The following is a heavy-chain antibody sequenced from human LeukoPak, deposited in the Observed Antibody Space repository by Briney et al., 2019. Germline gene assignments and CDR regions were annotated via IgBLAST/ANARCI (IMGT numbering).Heavy chain of an antibody. D-gene: IGHD3-16*01. V-gene: IGHV4-61*02. Sequence: PSETLSLTCTVSGGSISSGSYYWSWIRQPAGKGLEWIGRIYTSGSTNYNPSLKSRVTISVDASKNQFSLKLSSVTAADTAVYYCARVWPPHEGMDVWGKGTTVTISS. CDR1: GGSISSGSYY. J-gene: IGHJ6*03. CDR2: IYTSGST. CDR3: ARVWPPHEGMDV.